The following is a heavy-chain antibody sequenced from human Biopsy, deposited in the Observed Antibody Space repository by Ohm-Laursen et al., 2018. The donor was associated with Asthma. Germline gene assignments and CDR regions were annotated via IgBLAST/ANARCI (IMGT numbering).Heavy chain of an antibody. CDR3: ARAVRNEQWLAPFDY. D-gene: IGHD6-19*01. Sequence: SDTLSLTCSVYGGSISSFYWSWIRQPPEKGLEWMGYVYWTGSTNYNPSLKSRVTMSVDTSKNRMFLELTSVTAADTAIYYCARAVRNEQWLAPFDYWGQGKPVTVSS. CDR1: GGSISSFY. J-gene: IGHJ4*02. V-gene: IGHV4-59*07. CDR2: VYWTGST.